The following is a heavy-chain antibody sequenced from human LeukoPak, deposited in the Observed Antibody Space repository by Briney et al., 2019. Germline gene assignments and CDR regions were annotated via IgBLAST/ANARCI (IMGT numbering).Heavy chain of an antibody. D-gene: IGHD3-3*01. CDR1: GFTFSSYW. Sequence: SGGSLRLSCAASGFTFSSYWMNWVRQAPGKGLVWVSRIASDGSSTTYADSVKGRFSISRDNAKNTLYLQMNSLRVEDTAVYYCARVLSEYDFWSGCRYYYYGMDVWGQGTTVTVSS. J-gene: IGHJ6*02. V-gene: IGHV3-74*01. CDR2: IASDGSST. CDR3: ARVLSEYDFWSGCRYYYYGMDV.